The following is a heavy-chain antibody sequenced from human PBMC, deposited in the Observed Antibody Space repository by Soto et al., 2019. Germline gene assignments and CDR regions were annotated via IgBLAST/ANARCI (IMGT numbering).Heavy chain of an antibody. J-gene: IGHJ4*02. CDR1: GGSVSSGAYY. Sequence: QVQLQESGPGLVKPSQSLSLTCTVSGGSVSSGAYYWTWIRQRPGKGLDWIGSFYYGGTTSYNPSLKSPITFSMDTSKNQFALRLASVTAADTAVYYFARGQPWRGNQGSDFWGQGTLVSVSS. D-gene: IGHD2-2*01. V-gene: IGHV4-31*01. CDR3: ARGQPWRGNQGSDF. CDR2: FYYGGTT.